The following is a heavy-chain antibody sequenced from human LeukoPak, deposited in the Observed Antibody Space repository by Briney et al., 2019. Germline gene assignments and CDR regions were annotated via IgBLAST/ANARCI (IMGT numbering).Heavy chain of an antibody. Sequence: ASVKVSCKASGYTFTGYYMHWVRQAPGQGLEWMGWINPNSGGTNYAQKFQGRVTMTRDTSISTAYKELSRLTSDDTAVYFCASAIVGATNYWGQGTLVTVSS. J-gene: IGHJ4*02. D-gene: IGHD1-26*01. CDR1: GYTFTGYY. CDR3: ASAIVGATNY. CDR2: INPNSGGT. V-gene: IGHV1-2*02.